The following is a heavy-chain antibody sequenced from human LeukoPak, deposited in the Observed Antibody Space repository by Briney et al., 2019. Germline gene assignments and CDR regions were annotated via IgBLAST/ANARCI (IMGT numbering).Heavy chain of an antibody. D-gene: IGHD2-8*01. J-gene: IGHJ4*02. CDR2: ISGSGGST. Sequence: GGSLRLSCAASGFTFSSYAMSWVRQAPGKGLEWVSAISGSGGSTYYADSVKGRFTISRDNSKNTLYLQMNSLRAEDTAVYYCAKDMGYCTNGVCCGYFDYWGQGTLVTVSS. CDR1: GFTFSSYA. CDR3: AKDMGYCTNGVCCGYFDY. V-gene: IGHV3-23*01.